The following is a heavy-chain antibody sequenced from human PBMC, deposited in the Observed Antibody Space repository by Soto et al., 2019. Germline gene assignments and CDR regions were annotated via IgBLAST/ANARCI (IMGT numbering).Heavy chain of an antibody. CDR1: GFTFSSYS. D-gene: IGHD6-19*01. V-gene: IGHV3-21*01. CDR3: ARGRRIEVAGTEAFDI. Sequence: GGSLRLSCAASGFTFSSYSMNWVRQAPGKGLEWVSSISSSSSYIYYADSVKGRFTISRDNAKNSLYLQMNSLRAEDTAVYYCARGRRIEVAGTEAFDIWGQGTMVTVSS. CDR2: ISSSSSYI. J-gene: IGHJ3*02.